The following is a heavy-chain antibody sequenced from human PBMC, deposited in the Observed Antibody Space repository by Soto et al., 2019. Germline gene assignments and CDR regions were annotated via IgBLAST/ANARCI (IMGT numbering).Heavy chain of an antibody. Sequence: QVQLVESGGGVVQPGGSLRLSCAASGFTFRTYGMHWVRQAPGKGLEWVASVWSGGNTKYYADYVKGRFTISRDNSRSTLYLQMNSLRDEDTAMYYCARELVRTVDYWGQGTQVSVSS. CDR2: VWSGGNTK. J-gene: IGHJ4*02. CDR3: ARELVRTVDY. CDR1: GFTFRTYG. V-gene: IGHV3-33*01.